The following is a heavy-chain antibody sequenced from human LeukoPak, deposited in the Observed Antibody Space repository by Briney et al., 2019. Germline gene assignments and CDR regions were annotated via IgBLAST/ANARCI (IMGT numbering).Heavy chain of an antibody. CDR3: ARDTPTGQYYYYGMDV. J-gene: IGHJ6*02. CDR2: IISSGSTI. D-gene: IGHD3-9*01. V-gene: IGHV3-11*01. Sequence: GGSLRLSCAASGFTFSDYYMSWIRQAPGKGLEWVSYIISSGSTIYYADSVKGRFTISRDNAKNSLYLQMNSLRAEDTAVYYCARDTPTGQYYYYGMDVWGQGTTVTVSS. CDR1: GFTFSDYY.